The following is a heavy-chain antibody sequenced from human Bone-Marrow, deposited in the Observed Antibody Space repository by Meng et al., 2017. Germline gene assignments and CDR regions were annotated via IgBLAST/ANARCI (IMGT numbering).Heavy chain of an antibody. J-gene: IGHJ6*02. CDR3: AGHARYGDYRSNYYYGMDV. Sequence: GESLKISCKGSGYSFTSYWIGWVRQVPGKGLEWMGIIYPGDSDTRYSPSFQGQVTISADKSISTAYLQWSSLKASDTAMYYCAGHARYGDYRSNYYYGMDVWGQGTTVTVSS. D-gene: IGHD4-17*01. CDR1: GYSFTSYW. V-gene: IGHV5-51*01. CDR2: IYPGDSDT.